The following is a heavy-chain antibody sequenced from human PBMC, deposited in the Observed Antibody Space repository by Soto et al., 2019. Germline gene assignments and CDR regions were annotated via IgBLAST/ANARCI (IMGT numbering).Heavy chain of an antibody. J-gene: IGHJ4*02. V-gene: IGHV2-5*01. CDR1: GFSFSDGAVG. CDR2: CYWHDDK. D-gene: IGHD2-21*01. CDR3: GRGRRRKSSWGRDWYYFEY. Sequence: QITLKESGPTLVQPTETLTLTCSFSGFSFSDGAVGVGWFRQSPVKAPEWLAICYWHDDKWYSPSLRTRLTVAHDKLSNQVVLTIIQMDHVDTATDCCGRGRRRKSSWGRDWYYFEYWGQG.